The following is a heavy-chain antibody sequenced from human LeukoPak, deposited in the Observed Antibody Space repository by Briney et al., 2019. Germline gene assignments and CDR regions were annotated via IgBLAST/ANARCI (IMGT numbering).Heavy chain of an antibody. V-gene: IGHV4-30-4*01. CDR2: IYYSGST. CDR3: ARQYSSGWYYFDY. D-gene: IGHD6-19*01. J-gene: IGHJ4*02. CDR1: GGSISSGDYY. Sequence: SQTLSLTCTVSGGSISSGDYYWSWIRQPPGKGLEWIGYIYYSGSTYYNPSLKSRVTMSVDTSKNQFSLRLSSVTAADTAVYYCARQYSSGWYYFDYWGQGTLVTVSS.